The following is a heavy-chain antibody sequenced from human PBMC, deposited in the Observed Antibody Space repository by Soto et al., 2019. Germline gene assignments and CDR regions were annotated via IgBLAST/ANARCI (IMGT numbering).Heavy chain of an antibody. CDR2: INHSGST. CDR3: ARVHVQEIFGVVILSGFDY. V-gene: IGHV4-34*01. J-gene: IGHJ4*02. Sequence: PSETLSLTCAVYGGSFSGYYWSWIRQPPGKGLEWIGEINHSGSTNYNPSLKSRVTISVDTSKNQFSLKLSSVTAADTAVYYCARVHVQEIFGVVILSGFDYWGQGTLVTVSS. D-gene: IGHD3-3*01. CDR1: GGSFSGYY.